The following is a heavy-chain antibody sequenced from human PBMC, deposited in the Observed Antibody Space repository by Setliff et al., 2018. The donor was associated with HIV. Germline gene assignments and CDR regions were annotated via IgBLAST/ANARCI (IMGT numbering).Heavy chain of an antibody. CDR1: GFNVNNKY. CDR2: IYSDDYT. CDR3: AKDLVTTTGPDY. J-gene: IGHJ4*02. V-gene: IGHV3-66*01. Sequence: GGSLRLSCAASGFNVNNKYMSWVRQAPGKGLEWVSIIYSDDYTKYADSLKGRFTISRDTSKNTLYLQMNSLRAEDTAVYYCAKDLVTTTGPDYWGQGTLVTVSS. D-gene: IGHD1-1*01.